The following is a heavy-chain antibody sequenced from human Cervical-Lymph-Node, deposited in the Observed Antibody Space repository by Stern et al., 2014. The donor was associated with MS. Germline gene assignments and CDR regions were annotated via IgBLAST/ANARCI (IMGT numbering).Heavy chain of an antibody. V-gene: IGHV3-11*01. J-gene: IGHJ6*02. CDR2: ISSSGSTI. CDR1: GFTFSDYY. D-gene: IGHD6-19*01. Sequence: VQLVESGGGLVKPGGSLRLSCAASGFTFSDYYMSWIRQAPGKGLEWVSYISSSGSTIYYADSVKGRFTISRDNAKNSLYLQMNSLRAEDTAVYYCARDRTTSSGWSHEIYYYYGMDVWGQGTTVTVSS. CDR3: ARDRTTSSGWSHEIYYYYGMDV.